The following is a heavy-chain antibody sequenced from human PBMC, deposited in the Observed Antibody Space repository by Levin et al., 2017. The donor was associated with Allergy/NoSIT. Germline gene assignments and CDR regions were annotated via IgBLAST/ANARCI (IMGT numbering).Heavy chain of an antibody. D-gene: IGHD4-17*01. CDR2: IWYDGINK. Sequence: QSGGSLRLSCAASGFTFSSYGMHWVRQAPGKGLEWVAVIWYDGINKYYADSVKGRFTISRDNSKNTLYLQMNSLRAEDTAVYYCARIPPDYGDDYYYGMDVWGQGTTVTVSS. J-gene: IGHJ6*02. CDR1: GFTFSSYG. V-gene: IGHV3-33*01. CDR3: ARIPPDYGDDYYYGMDV.